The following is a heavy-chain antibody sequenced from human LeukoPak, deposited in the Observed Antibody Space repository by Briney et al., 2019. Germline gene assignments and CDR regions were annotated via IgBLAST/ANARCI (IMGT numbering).Heavy chain of an antibody. V-gene: IGHV4-39*01. CDR2: ICYSGST. J-gene: IGHJ3*02. CDR1: GGSISSSSYY. Sequence: PSETLSLTCTVSGGSISSSSYYWGWIRQPPGKGLEWIGSICYSGSTYYNPSLKSRVTISVDTSKNQFSLKLSSVPAADTAVYYCARHITYYDILTGYQPRGAFDIWGQGTMVTVSS. CDR3: ARHITYYDILTGYQPRGAFDI. D-gene: IGHD3-9*01.